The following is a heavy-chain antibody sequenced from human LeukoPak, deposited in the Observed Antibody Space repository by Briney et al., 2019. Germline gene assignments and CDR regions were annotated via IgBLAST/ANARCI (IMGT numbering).Heavy chain of an antibody. CDR2: INHSGST. J-gene: IGHJ2*01. V-gene: IGHV4-34*01. D-gene: IGHD6-6*01. CDR3: ARRRQYDSSLFWNFDL. Sequence: SETLSLTCAVYGGSFSGYYWSWIRQSPGKGLEWIGEINHSGSTNYNPSLKSRVTISVDTSKNQFFLKLSSVTAADTAVYYCARRRQYDSSLFWNFDLWGRGTLVTVSS. CDR1: GGSFSGYY.